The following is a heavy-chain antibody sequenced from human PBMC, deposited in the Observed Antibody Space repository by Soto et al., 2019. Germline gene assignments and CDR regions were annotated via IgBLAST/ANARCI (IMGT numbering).Heavy chain of an antibody. J-gene: IGHJ6*02. CDR1: GGSVSSYY. Sequence: SETLSLTCTVSGGSVSSYYWNWIRQPPGRGLEWIGYLYNSGSTDYNPSLKSRVTISVDTSKNQFSLKLSSVTAADTAVYYCARGGQAYYFGMDVWGQGTTVTVSS. CDR2: LYNSGST. D-gene: IGHD3-10*01. V-gene: IGHV4-59*02. CDR3: ARGGQAYYFGMDV.